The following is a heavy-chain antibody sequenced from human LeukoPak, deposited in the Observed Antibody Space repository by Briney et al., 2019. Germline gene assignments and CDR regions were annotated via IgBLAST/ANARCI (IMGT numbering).Heavy chain of an antibody. Sequence: PSETLSLTCAVYGGSFSGYYWSWIRQAPGKGLEWIGEINHSGSTNYNPSLKSRVTISVDTSKNQFSLKLSSVTAADTAVYYCVRRRHYYDSSGSYPFDYWGQGTLVTVSS. CDR2: INHSGST. CDR3: VRRRHYYDSSGSYPFDY. V-gene: IGHV4-34*01. D-gene: IGHD3-22*01. J-gene: IGHJ4*02. CDR1: GGSFSGYY.